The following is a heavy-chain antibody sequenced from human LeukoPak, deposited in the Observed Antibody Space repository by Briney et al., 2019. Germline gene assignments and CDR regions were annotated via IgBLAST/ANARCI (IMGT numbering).Heavy chain of an antibody. Sequence: ASVKVSCKASGYTFTGYYMHWVRQAPGQGLEWMGWINTNTGNPTYAQGFTGRFVFSLDTSVSTAYLQISSLKAEDTAVYYCARDLRPYCGSGSYYNVFDYWGQGTLVTVSS. CDR3: ARDLRPYCGSGSYYNVFDY. V-gene: IGHV7-4-1*02. D-gene: IGHD3-10*01. J-gene: IGHJ4*02. CDR2: INTNTGNP. CDR1: GYTFTGYY.